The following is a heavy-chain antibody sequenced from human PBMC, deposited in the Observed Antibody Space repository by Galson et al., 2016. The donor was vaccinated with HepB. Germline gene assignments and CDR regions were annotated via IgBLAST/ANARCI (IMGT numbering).Heavy chain of an antibody. V-gene: IGHV3-53*01. CDR3: VRGLGLPAPGRYFDF. CDR2: AYSALGT. Sequence: SLRLSCAVSGFSVSRTFMSWVRQTPGKGLEWVSSAYSALGTYYTDSVKGRFTISRDNSNNTLYLQMNNMRADDTAVYFCVRGLGLPAPGRYFDFWGHGTLVTVSS. D-gene: IGHD6-13*01. J-gene: IGHJ4*01. CDR1: GFSVSRTF.